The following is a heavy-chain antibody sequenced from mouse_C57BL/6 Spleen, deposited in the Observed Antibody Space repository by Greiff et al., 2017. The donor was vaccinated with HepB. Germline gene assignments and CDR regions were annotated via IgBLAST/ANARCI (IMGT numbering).Heavy chain of an antibody. CDR2: INPNNGGT. Sequence: VQLQQSGPELVKPGASVKMSCKASGYTFTDYNMHWVKQSHGKSLEWIGYINPNNGGTSYNQKFKGKATLTVNKSSSTAYMELRSLTSEDSAVYYCAREMTYYSNRFAYWGQGTLVTVSA. V-gene: IGHV1-22*01. CDR1: GYTFTDYN. J-gene: IGHJ3*01. D-gene: IGHD2-5*01. CDR3: AREMTYYSNRFAY.